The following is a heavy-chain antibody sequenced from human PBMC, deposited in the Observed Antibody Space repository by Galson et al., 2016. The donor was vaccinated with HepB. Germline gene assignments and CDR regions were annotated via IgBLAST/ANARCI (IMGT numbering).Heavy chain of an antibody. CDR1: GYTFTSCD. J-gene: IGHJ4*02. V-gene: IGHV1-8*01. CDR3: ARSTLSIAFVRGGLDY. CDR2: MSPNSGDT. D-gene: IGHD3-10*02. Sequence: VKVSCKASGYTFTSCDINWVRQATGQGLEWMGRMSPNSGDTGYTQKFQGRVTLTRNTSTSTVYMELSGLKSEDTGVYYCARSTLSIAFVRGGLDYWGQGTLVTVSS.